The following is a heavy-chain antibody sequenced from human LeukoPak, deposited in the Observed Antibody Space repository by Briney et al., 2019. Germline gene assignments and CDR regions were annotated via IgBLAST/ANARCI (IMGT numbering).Heavy chain of an antibody. V-gene: IGHV3-74*01. Sequence: GGSLRLSCAASGFTFSSNWMHWVRQAPGKGLVWVSRINGDGGSTSYADSLKGRFTISRDNAKNTLYLQMNSLRAEDTAVYYCLRIRLFSSGQYFDNWGQGTLVTVSS. CDR1: GFTFSSNW. CDR2: INGDGGST. CDR3: LRIRLFSSGQYFDN. J-gene: IGHJ4*02. D-gene: IGHD3-22*01.